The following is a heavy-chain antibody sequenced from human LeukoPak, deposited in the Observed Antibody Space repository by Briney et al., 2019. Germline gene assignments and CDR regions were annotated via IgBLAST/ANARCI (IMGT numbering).Heavy chain of an antibody. D-gene: IGHD1-1*01. J-gene: IGHJ6*02. CDR3: ARGNWKDHHGVDV. V-gene: IGHV3-33*01. Sequence: GRSLRLSCAASGFTFSSYGMHWVRQAPGKGLEWVAIIWYDGSNKYFADSVKGRFTISRDNSKNTLYLQMNSLRAEDTAVYYCARGNWKDHHGVDVWGQGTTVTVSS. CDR2: IWYDGSNK. CDR1: GFTFSSYG.